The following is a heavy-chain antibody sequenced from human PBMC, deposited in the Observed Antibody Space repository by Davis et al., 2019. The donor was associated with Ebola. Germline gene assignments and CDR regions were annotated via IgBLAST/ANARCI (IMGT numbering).Heavy chain of an antibody. D-gene: IGHD6-13*01. J-gene: IGHJ4*02. CDR2: INPNSGGT. Sequence: ASVKVSCKASGYTFTGYYMHWVRQAPGQGLEWMGWINPNSGGTNYAQKFQRRVTMTRDTSISTAYMELSRLRSDDTAVYYCARATPLKLGRVDYWGQGTLVTVSS. CDR1: GYTFTGYY. V-gene: IGHV1-2*02. CDR3: ARATPLKLGRVDY.